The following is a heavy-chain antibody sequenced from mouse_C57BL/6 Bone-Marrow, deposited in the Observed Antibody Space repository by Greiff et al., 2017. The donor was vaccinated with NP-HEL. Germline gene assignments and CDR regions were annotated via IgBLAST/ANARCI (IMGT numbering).Heavy chain of an antibody. CDR1: GYTFTDYY. CDR2: INPNNGGT. D-gene: IGHD2-3*01. Sequence: VQLQQSAPELVKPGASVKISCKASGYTFTDYYMNWVKQSHGKSLEWIGDINPNNGGTSYNQKFKGKATLTVDKSSSTAYMELRSLTSEDSAVYYCARQARWLPDYWGQGTTLTVSS. V-gene: IGHV1-26*01. J-gene: IGHJ2*01. CDR3: ARQARWLPDY.